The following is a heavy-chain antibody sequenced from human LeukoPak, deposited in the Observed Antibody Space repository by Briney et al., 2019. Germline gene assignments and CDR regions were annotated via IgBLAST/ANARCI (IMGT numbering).Heavy chain of an antibody. CDR1: GGSISSSSYY. J-gene: IGHJ5*02. V-gene: IGHV4-39*01. CDR2: IYYSGST. Sequence: PSETLSLTCTVSGGSISSSSYYWGWIRQPPGKGLEWIGSIYYSGSTYYNPSLKSRVTISVDTSKNQFSLKLSSVTAADTAVYYCARPRGPPILRFLEWLAFTWFDPWGQGTLVTVSS. D-gene: IGHD3-3*01. CDR3: ARPRGPPILRFLEWLAFTWFDP.